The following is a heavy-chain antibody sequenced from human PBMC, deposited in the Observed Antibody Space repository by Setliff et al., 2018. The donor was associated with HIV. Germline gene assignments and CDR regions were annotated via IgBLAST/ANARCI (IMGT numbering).Heavy chain of an antibody. V-gene: IGHV1-46*01. CDR2: INPSDGSA. CDR1: GYTFTSCS. CDR3: AKEYHTAATGTRVANYFDY. D-gene: IGHD6-13*01. Sequence: ASVKVSCKASGYTFTSCSLHWVRQAPGQGLEYMGIINPSDGSADYVEKFQDRVTITRDTSTSTVYMEMSSLRSEDTAIYYCAKEYHTAATGTRVANYFDYWGQGTLVTVSS. J-gene: IGHJ4*02.